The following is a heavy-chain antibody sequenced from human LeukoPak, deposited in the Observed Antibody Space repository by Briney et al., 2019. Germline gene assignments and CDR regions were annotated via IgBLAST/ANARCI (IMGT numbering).Heavy chain of an antibody. J-gene: IGHJ5*02. CDR1: GGTFSSYA. CDR3: ARVGINWFDP. D-gene: IGHD1-26*01. Sequence: SVKVSCKASGGTFSSYAIGWVRQAPGQGLEWMGRIIPIFGIANYAQKFRGRVTITADKSTSTAYMELSSLRSEDTAVYYCARVGINWFDPWGQGTLVTVSS. V-gene: IGHV1-69*04. CDR2: IIPIFGIA.